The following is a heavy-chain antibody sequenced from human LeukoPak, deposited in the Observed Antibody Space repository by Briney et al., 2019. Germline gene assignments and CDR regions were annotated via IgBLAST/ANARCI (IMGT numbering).Heavy chain of an antibody. CDR1: GFTVSSNY. J-gene: IGHJ4*02. Sequence: PGGSLRLSCAASGFTVSSNYMSWVRQAPGKGLECVSVFYSGGSTYYADSVKGRFTVSRDNSKNTLYLQMNSLRAEDTAVYYCARDSSTGWYHGYWGQGTLVTVSS. V-gene: IGHV3-53*01. CDR2: FYSGGST. CDR3: ARDSSTGWYHGY. D-gene: IGHD6-19*01.